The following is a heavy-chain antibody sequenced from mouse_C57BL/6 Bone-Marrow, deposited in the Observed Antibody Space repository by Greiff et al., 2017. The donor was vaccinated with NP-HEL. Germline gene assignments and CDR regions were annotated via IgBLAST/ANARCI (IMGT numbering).Heavy chain of an antibody. CDR2: IDPSDSYT. D-gene: IGHD1-1*01. CDR3: AREGYTTVVATPAY. J-gene: IGHJ3*01. V-gene: IGHV1-59*01. Sequence: QVQLQQSGAELVRPGTSVKLSCKASGYTFTSYWMHWVKQRPGQGLEWIGVIDPSDSYTNYNQKFKGKATLTVDTSSSTAYMQLSSLTSEDSAVYYCAREGYTTVVATPAYWGQGTLVTVSA. CDR1: GYTFTSYW.